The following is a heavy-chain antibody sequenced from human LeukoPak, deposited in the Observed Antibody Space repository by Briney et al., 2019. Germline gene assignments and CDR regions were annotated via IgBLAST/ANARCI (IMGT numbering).Heavy chain of an antibody. V-gene: IGHV3-21*01. J-gene: IGHJ6*02. CDR2: ISSSSSYI. CDR1: GFTFSSYS. Sequence: GGSLRLSCAASGFTFSSYSMNWVRQAPGKGLEWVSSISSSSSYIYYADSVKGRFTISRDNAKNSLYLQMNSLRAEDTAVYYCARRNDAYYYYGMDVWGQGTTVTVSS. CDR3: ARRNDAYYYYGMDV. D-gene: IGHD1-1*01.